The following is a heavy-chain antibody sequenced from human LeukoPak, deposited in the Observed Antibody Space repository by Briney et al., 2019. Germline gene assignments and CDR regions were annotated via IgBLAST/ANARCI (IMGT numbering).Heavy chain of an antibody. V-gene: IGHV1-69*05. CDR3: ARAAYCYGSGSTRYNWFDP. CDR1: GGTFSSYA. Sequence: SVKVSCKASGGTFSSYAISWVRQAPGQGLEWMGGIIPIFGTANYAQKFQGRVTITTDESTSTAYMELSSLRSEDTAVYYCARAAYCYGSGSTRYNWFDPWGQGTLVTVSS. D-gene: IGHD3-10*01. J-gene: IGHJ5*02. CDR2: IIPIFGTA.